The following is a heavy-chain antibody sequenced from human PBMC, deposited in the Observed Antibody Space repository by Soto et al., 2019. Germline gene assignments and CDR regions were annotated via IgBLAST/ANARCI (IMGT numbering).Heavy chain of an antibody. CDR1: GLTLSDHY. D-gene: IGHD3-10*01. Sequence: EVQLVESGGGLVQPGGSLRLSCAASGLTLSDHYMDWDRQAPGKGLEWVGRTRNKGNGYTTEYAASVKGRFTISRDESENSVYLQINSLKTEDTAMYYCARGGGGSFDNWGQGTLVTVSS. J-gene: IGHJ4*02. CDR3: ARGGGGSFDN. V-gene: IGHV3-72*01. CDR2: TRNKGNGYTT.